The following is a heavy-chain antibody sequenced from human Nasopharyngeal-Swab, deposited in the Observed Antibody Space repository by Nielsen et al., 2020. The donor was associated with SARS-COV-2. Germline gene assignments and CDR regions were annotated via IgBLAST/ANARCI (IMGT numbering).Heavy chain of an antibody. CDR1: GYTFTSYD. J-gene: IGHJ6*03. V-gene: IGHV1-8*01. CDR3: ARGGYGDYLGYYYYMDV. Sequence: ASVKVSCKASGYTFTSYDINWVRQATGQGLEWMGWMNPNSGNTGYAQKFQGRVTMTRNTSISTAYMELSSLRSEDTAVYYCARGGYGDYLGYYYYMDVWGKGTMVTVSS. CDR2: MNPNSGNT. D-gene: IGHD4-17*01.